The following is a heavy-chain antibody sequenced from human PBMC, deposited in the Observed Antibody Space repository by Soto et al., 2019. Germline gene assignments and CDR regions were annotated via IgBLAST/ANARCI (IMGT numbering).Heavy chain of an antibody. CDR1: GFTFSSHA. Sequence: PGGSLRLSCAASGFTFSSHAMHWVRQAPGKGLEWVTVISYDGSNKYYADSVKGRFTISRDNSKNTLYLQMNNLRAEDTAVYYCARMASFYCSGGSCYPTYGMAVWGQGTTVTVSS. J-gene: IGHJ6*02. CDR2: ISYDGSNK. V-gene: IGHV3-30-3*01. D-gene: IGHD2-15*01. CDR3: ARMASFYCSGGSCYPTYGMAV.